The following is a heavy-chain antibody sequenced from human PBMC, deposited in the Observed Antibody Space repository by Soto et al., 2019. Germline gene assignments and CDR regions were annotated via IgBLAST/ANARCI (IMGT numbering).Heavy chain of an antibody. CDR1: GFTFSSYA. CDR2: ISGSGGST. D-gene: IGHD3-16*02. Sequence: GGSLRLSCAASGFTFSSYAMSWVRQAPGKGLEWVSAISGSGGSTYYADSVKGRFTISRDNSKNTLYLQMNSLRAEDTAVYYCARTQPGGITFGGVIATPVYYWGQGTLVTVSS. CDR3: ARTQPGGITFGGVIATPVYY. J-gene: IGHJ4*02. V-gene: IGHV3-23*01.